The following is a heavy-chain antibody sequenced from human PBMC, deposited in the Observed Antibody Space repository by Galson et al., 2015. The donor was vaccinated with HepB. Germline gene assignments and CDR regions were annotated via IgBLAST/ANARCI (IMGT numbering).Heavy chain of an antibody. Sequence: SVKVSCKASGGTFSRYAISWVRQAPGQGLEWMGGIIPIFGTANYAQKFQGRVTITADKSTSTAYMELSSLRSEDTAVYYCARSRPYDSSGYCLDYWGQGTLVTVSS. J-gene: IGHJ4*02. CDR3: ARSRPYDSSGYCLDY. V-gene: IGHV1-69*06. CDR2: IIPIFGTA. D-gene: IGHD3-22*01. CDR1: GGTFSRYA.